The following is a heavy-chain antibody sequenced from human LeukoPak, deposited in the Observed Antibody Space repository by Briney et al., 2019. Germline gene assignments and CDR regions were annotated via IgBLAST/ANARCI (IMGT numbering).Heavy chain of an antibody. J-gene: IGHJ4*02. V-gene: IGHV3-64*01. CDR1: GFSFSNSA. CDR3: ARAEDSGSYDY. Sequence: PGGSLRLSCAASGFSFSNSAMHWVRQAPGKGLEYVSAITGNGAFTYHAHSVRGRFTISRDNSKNALYLQMGSLRGEDMAIYYCARAEDSGSYDYWGQGTLVTVSS. D-gene: IGHD3-10*01. CDR2: ITGNGAFT.